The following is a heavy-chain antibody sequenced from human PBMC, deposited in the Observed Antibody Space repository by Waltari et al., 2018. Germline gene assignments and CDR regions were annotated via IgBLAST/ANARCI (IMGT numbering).Heavy chain of an antibody. CDR3: TTHSSGNYFAFDP. CDR1: GYTFTDYY. CDR2: INPKTGDT. J-gene: IGHJ3*01. V-gene: IGHV1-2*02. D-gene: IGHD3-10*01. Sequence: QVQLVQSGPEVKNPGASLKVSCKASGYTFTDYYLHWARQAPGQGLEWMGWINPKTGDTSYAQKLQGRVTITTDVSINTCYMELDRLQSDDMAVYYCTTHSSGNYFAFDPWGQGTMVIVSS.